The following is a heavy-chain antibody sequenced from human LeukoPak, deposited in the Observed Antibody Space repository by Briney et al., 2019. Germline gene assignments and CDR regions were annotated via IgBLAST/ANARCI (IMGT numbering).Heavy chain of an antibody. CDR1: GLTFGDYA. D-gene: IGHD4-23*01. V-gene: IGHV3-49*03. CDR3: TRAPEDYGGNYFDY. J-gene: IGHJ4*02. CDR2: IRSKAYGGTT. Sequence: GGSLRLSCTASGLTFGDYAMSWFRQAPGKGLEWVGFIRSKAYGGTTEYAASVKGRFTISRDDSKSIAYLQMNSLKTEDTAVYYCTRAPEDYGGNYFDYWGQGTLVTVSS.